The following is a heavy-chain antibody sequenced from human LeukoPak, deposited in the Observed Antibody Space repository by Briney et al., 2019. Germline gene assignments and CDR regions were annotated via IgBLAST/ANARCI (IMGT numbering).Heavy chain of an antibody. J-gene: IGHJ4*02. Sequence: SETLSLTCAVSGGSISRYYWNWIRQPPGERLEWIGWIHYSVSTAYNPSLESRVTMSVDTSKNHISLKMTSVTAADTATYYCARWGYFDSSTYFVVEYWGQGVLVTVSS. D-gene: IGHD3-22*01. CDR2: IHYSVST. CDR1: GGSISRYY. V-gene: IGHV4-59*01. CDR3: ARWGYFDSSTYFVVEY.